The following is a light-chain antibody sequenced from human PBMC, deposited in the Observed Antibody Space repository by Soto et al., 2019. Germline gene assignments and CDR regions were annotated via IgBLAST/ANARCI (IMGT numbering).Light chain of an antibody. CDR1: QSISTW. V-gene: IGKV1-5*03. J-gene: IGKJ4*01. Sequence: DIQMTQYPSTLSASVGDRVTITCRASQSISTWLAWYQQKPGKAPKLLIYKASSLEGGVPSRFSGSGSGTEFNVTISSLHPDDFATYYCQQYNTYPLTFGGGTKVDIK. CDR2: KAS. CDR3: QQYNTYPLT.